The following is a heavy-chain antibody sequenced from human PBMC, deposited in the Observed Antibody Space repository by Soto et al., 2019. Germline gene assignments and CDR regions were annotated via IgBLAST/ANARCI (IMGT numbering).Heavy chain of an antibody. CDR2: IWYDGSNK. D-gene: IGHD4-17*01. CDR1: GFTFSSYG. CDR3: ARDRNAYGGKGLDY. Sequence: QVQLVESGGGVVQPGRSLRLSCAASGFTFSSYGMHWVRQAPGKGLEWVAVIWYDGSNKYYADSVKGRFTISRDNSKNTLYLQMNSLRAEDTAVYYCARDRNAYGGKGLDYWGQGTLVTVSS. J-gene: IGHJ4*02. V-gene: IGHV3-33*01.